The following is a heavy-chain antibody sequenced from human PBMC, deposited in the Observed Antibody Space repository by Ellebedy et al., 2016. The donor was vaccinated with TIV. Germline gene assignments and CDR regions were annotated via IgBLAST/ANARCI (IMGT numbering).Heavy chain of an antibody. Sequence: PGGSLRLSCTASGFTFGDYAMSWFRQAPGKGLEWVGFIRSKAYGGTTEYAASVKGRFTISRDDSKSIAYLQMNSLKTEDTAVYYCTRDRHDFWSGYLYYYYYYGMDVWGQGTTVTVSS. CDR2: IRSKAYGGTT. V-gene: IGHV3-49*03. CDR1: GFTFGDYA. CDR3: TRDRHDFWSGYLYYYYYYGMDV. D-gene: IGHD3-3*01. J-gene: IGHJ6*02.